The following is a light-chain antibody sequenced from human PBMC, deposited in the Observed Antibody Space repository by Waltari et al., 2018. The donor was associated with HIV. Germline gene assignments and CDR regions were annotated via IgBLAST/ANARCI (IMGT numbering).Light chain of an antibody. J-gene: IGKJ1*01. CDR3: QLYGGSPWT. CDR2: GAS. V-gene: IGKV3-20*01. Sequence: DIVMTQSPATLSVSPGERATLSCRARQTIGANLAWYQQRHGQPPKLLIYGASSRATGTPDRFSGSESGTDFTLTISRLEPEDFAVYYCQLYGGSPWTFGQGTKVEI. CDR1: QTIGAN.